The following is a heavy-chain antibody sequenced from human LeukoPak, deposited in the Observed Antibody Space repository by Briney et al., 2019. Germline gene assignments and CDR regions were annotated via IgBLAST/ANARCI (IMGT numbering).Heavy chain of an antibody. D-gene: IGHD2-2*01. Sequence: GASVKVSCKASGYTFTGYYMHWVRQAPGQGLEWMGWISPNSGGTNYAQKFQGRVTMTRDTSISTAYMELSRLRSDDTAVYYCARVPAAGSRGAFDIWGQGTMVTVSS. J-gene: IGHJ3*02. CDR2: ISPNSGGT. V-gene: IGHV1-2*02. CDR1: GYTFTGYY. CDR3: ARVPAAGSRGAFDI.